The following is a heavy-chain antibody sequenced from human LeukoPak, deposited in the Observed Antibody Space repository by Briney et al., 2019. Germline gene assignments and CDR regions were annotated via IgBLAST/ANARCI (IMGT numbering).Heavy chain of an antibody. CDR1: GGSISSSSYY. J-gene: IGHJ4*02. Sequence: SETLPLTCTVSGGSISSSSYYWGWVRQPPGKGREWIGSIYYSGSTYYNPSLKSRVTISVDTSKNQFSLKLSSVTAADTAVYYCARLGSSSWFDYWGQGTLVTVSS. D-gene: IGHD6-13*01. CDR2: IYYSGST. CDR3: ARLGSSSWFDY. V-gene: IGHV4-39*01.